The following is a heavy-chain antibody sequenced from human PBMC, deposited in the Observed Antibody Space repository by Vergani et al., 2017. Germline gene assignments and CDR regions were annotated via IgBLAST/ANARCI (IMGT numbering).Heavy chain of an antibody. CDR2: ISWNSGSI. J-gene: IGHJ2*01. Sequence: EVQLVESGGGWVQPGRSLRLSCAASGLTFDDYAMHWVRQAPGKGLEWVSGISWNSGSIVYADSVKGRFTISRDNAKTSLYLQMNSLRAEDTALYYCAKDHYDFWSGYPNLSPFDLWGRGTLVTVSS. CDR3: AKDHYDFWSGYPNLSPFDL. CDR1: GLTFDDYA. V-gene: IGHV3-9*01. D-gene: IGHD3-3*01.